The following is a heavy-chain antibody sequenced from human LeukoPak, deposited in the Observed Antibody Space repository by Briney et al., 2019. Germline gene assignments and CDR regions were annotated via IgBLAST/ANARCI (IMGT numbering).Heavy chain of an antibody. V-gene: IGHV4-61*02. CDR3: VRDSGQHSSVKSVPYYYYMDV. Sequence: SETLSLTCTVSGGSISSGSYYWSWIRQPAGKGLEWIGRIYTSGSTNFNPSLKSRVTMSVDTSKDQFSLRLSSVTAADTAVYYCVRDSGQHSSVKSVPYYYYMDVWGKGTTVIISS. CDR2: IYTSGST. J-gene: IGHJ6*03. CDR1: GGSISSGSYY.